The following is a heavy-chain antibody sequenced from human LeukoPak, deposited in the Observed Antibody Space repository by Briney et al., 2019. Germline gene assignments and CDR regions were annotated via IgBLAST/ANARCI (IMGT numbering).Heavy chain of an antibody. Sequence: ASVKVSCKTSGYTFSRHGITWVRQAPGQGLEWMGWVSGYNGNTNYAQNVQGRVTMTTDTSTNTAYMELRSLRSDDTAVYYCAKDIHPGLDSGASCCFDYWGQGTPVTVS. J-gene: IGHJ4*02. CDR2: VSGYNGNT. D-gene: IGHD3-22*01. CDR1: GYTFSRHG. CDR3: AKDIHPGLDSGASCCFDY. V-gene: IGHV1-18*01.